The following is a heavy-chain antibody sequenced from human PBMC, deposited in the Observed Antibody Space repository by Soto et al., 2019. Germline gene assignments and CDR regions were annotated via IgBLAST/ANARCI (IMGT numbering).Heavy chain of an antibody. J-gene: IGHJ4*02. CDR2: INTLSTAI. CDR1: GFTFSSYS. D-gene: IGHD6-19*01. V-gene: IGHV3-48*04. Sequence: GGSLRLSCAASGFTFSSYSMNWVRQAPGKGLEWVAYINTLSTAIYYADSVRGRFTISRDNAKNSLYLQMNGLRAEDTATYYCARRLQWQLRPLDSWGRGTLVTVSS. CDR3: ARRLQWQLRPLDS.